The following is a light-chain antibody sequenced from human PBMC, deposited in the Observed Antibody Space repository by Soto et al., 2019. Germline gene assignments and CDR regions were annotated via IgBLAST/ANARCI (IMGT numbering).Light chain of an antibody. V-gene: IGKV1-39*01. CDR1: QNIRNY. CDR2: AAY. CDR3: QQRSSTPYT. Sequence: DIQMTQSPSSLSASVGDRVTITCRASQNIRNYLNWYQQTPGKAPNLLIYAAYSLQNGVPSRFSDSGSGTHFTLTISSLQTEDVATYYCQQRSSTPYTFGQGTKLEIK. J-gene: IGKJ2*01.